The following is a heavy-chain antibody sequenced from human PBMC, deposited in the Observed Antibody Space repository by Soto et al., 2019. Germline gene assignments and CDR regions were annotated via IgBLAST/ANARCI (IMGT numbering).Heavy chain of an antibody. V-gene: IGHV1-18*04. D-gene: IGHD4-17*01. J-gene: IGHJ4*02. CDR1: GYIFSDYG. CDR3: AKRTSGTTWXXXXY. CDR2: ISGYSGNA. Sequence: QVQVMQSGAEVKKPGDSVKVSCKTSGYIFSDYGINWVRQAPGQGLEWMGWISGYSGNANLAQKFQGRVTMTTDKSTRTAYMELRRLRSDXXXXXXXAKRTSGTTWXXXXYWGQ.